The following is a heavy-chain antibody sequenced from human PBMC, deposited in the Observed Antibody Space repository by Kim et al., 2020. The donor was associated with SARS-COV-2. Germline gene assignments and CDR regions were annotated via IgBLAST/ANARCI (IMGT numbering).Heavy chain of an antibody. V-gene: IGHV3-9*01. D-gene: IGHD4-17*01. CDR2: ISWNSGSI. Sequence: GGSLRLSCAASGFTFDDYAMHWVRQAPGKGLEWVSGISWNSGSIGYADSVRGRFTISRDNAKNSLYLQMNSLRAEDTALYYCAKDIGYSATVTTEDYYY. J-gene: IGHJ6*01. CDR3: AKDIGYSATVTTEDYYY. CDR1: GFTFDDYA.